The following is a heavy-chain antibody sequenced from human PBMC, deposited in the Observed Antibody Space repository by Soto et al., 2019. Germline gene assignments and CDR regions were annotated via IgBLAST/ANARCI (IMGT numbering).Heavy chain of an antibody. CDR3: TNSNWFDP. CDR2: IYHSGST. CDR1: GGSMSRGDYY. D-gene: IGHD3-10*01. V-gene: IGHV4-30-4*01. J-gene: IGHJ5*02. Sequence: SETLSLTCTVSGGSMSRGDYYWSWIRQPPGKGLEWIGFIYHSGSTYYNPSLKSRVTISVDTSKNQFSLKLSSVTAADTAVYYCTNSNWFDPWGQGTLVTVSS.